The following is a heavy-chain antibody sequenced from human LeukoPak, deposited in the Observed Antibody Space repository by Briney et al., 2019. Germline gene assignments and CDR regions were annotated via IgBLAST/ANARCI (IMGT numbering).Heavy chain of an antibody. Sequence: SVKVSCKASGGTFNSYAISWVRQAPGQGLEWMGRIIPIFGTASYAQKFQGRVTITTDESTSTAYMELSSLRSEDTAVYYCAREPYDFWSAMMGYFDYWGQGTLVTVSS. D-gene: IGHD3-3*01. CDR2: IIPIFGTA. CDR1: GGTFNSYA. J-gene: IGHJ4*02. CDR3: AREPYDFWSAMMGYFDY. V-gene: IGHV1-69*05.